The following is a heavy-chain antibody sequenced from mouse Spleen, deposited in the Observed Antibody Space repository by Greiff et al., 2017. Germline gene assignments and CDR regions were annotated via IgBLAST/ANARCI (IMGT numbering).Heavy chain of an antibody. D-gene: IGHD2-2*01. V-gene: IGHV1-69*01. CDR1: GYTFTSYW. CDR3: ARRLWLRRGGFAY. J-gene: IGHJ3*01. Sequence: VQLQQPGAELVMPGASVKLSCKASGYTFTSYWMHWVKQRPGQGLEWIGEIDPSDSYTNYNQKFKGKATLTVDKSSSTAYMQLSSLTSEDSAVYYCARRLWLRRGGFAYWGQGTLVTVSA. CDR2: IDPSDSYT.